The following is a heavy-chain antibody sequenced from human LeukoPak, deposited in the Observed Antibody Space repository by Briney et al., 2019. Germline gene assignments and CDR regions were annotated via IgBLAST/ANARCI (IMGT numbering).Heavy chain of an antibody. V-gene: IGHV3-21*01. J-gene: IGHJ5*02. D-gene: IGHD2-2*01. CDR1: GFTFSIYS. CDR2: ISSSSSYI. Sequence: GGSLRLSCAASGFTFSIYSINWVRQAPGKGLEWVSSISSSSSYIYYADSVKGRFTISRDNAKNSLYLQMNSLRAEDTAVYYCARGGIVVVPAAPNNWFDPWGQGTLVTVSS. CDR3: ARGGIVVVPAAPNNWFDP.